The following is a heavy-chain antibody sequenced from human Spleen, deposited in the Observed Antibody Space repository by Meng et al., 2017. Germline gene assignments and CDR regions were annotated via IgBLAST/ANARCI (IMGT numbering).Heavy chain of an antibody. CDR2: ISAYNGNT. Sequence: ASVKVSCKASGYTFTSYGISWVRQAPGQGLEWMGWISAYNGNTNYAQKLQGRVTMTTDTSTSTAYMELRSLRSDDTAVYYCARDPPAGAYSSGWLDYYYYGMDVWGQGTTVT. D-gene: IGHD6-19*01. CDR1: GYTFTSYG. V-gene: IGHV1-18*01. CDR3: ARDPPAGAYSSGWLDYYYYGMDV. J-gene: IGHJ6*02.